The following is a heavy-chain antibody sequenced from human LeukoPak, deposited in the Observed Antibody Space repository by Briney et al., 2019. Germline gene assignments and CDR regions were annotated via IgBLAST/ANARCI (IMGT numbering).Heavy chain of an antibody. J-gene: IGHJ3*02. D-gene: IGHD2-2*02. Sequence: PGGSLRLSCAASGFTFSSYAMSWVRQAPGKGLEWVSAISGSGGYTYYADSVKGRFTISRDNSKNTLYLQMNSLRAEDTAVYYCARDVYQLLLYLISSAFDIWGQGTMVTVSS. V-gene: IGHV3-23*01. CDR3: ARDVYQLLLYLISSAFDI. CDR1: GFTFSSYA. CDR2: ISGSGGYT.